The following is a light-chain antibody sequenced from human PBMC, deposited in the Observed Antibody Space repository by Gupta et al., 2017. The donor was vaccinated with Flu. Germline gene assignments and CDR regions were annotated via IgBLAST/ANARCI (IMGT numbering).Light chain of an antibody. CDR1: QSLVYSDGNTV. CDR2: LVS. Sequence: DVVLTQSPLSLPVTLGQPASISCRASQSLVYSDGNTVLHWFQQRPGQSPRRLIYLVSHRDSGVPDRFSGSGSGTEFTLKISRGEAEDVGIYFCRQGAHWPWAFGQGTKVEIK. CDR3: RQGAHWPWA. J-gene: IGKJ1*01. V-gene: IGKV2-30*01.